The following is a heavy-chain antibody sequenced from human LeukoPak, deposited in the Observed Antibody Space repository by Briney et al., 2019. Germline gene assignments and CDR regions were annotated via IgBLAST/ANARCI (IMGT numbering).Heavy chain of an antibody. J-gene: IGHJ4*02. CDR2: ISAYNGNT. D-gene: IGHD2-2*01. CDR1: GYTFTSYG. CDR3: ARDNCSSTSCYRWDY. V-gene: IGHV1-18*01. Sequence: ASVKVSCKASGYTFTSYGISWVRQAPGQGLEWMGWISAYNGNTNYAQKLQGRVTITTDTSTSTAYMELRSLRSDDTAVYYCARDNCSSTSCYRWDYWGQGTLVTVSS.